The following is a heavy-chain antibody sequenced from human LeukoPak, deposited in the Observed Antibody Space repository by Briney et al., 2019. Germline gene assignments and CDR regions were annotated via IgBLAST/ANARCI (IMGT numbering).Heavy chain of an antibody. D-gene: IGHD6-6*01. J-gene: IGHJ4*02. Sequence: ASVKVSCKASGYTFSGYYVLWVRQAPGQGLEWMGWINPNSGATNYAQKFQGRVTMTRDTSISTAYMELSRLGSDDTAMYYCARDGFGFSSSSGYFDYWGQGTLVTVSS. V-gene: IGHV1-2*02. CDR2: INPNSGAT. CDR3: ARDGFGFSSSSGYFDY. CDR1: GYTFSGYY.